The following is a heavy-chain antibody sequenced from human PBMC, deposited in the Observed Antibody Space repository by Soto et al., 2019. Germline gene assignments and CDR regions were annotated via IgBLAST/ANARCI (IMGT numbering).Heavy chain of an antibody. CDR1: RGSISSYY. CDR2: IYYSGST. CDR3: ARDRRWYVDY. Sequence: PSETQSLTCPVSRGSISSYYWSWIRQPPGKGLEWIGYIYYSGSTNYNPSLKSRVTISVDTSKNQFSLKLSSVTAADTAVYYCARDRRWYVDYWGQGTLVTVSS. J-gene: IGHJ4*02. V-gene: IGHV4-59*01. D-gene: IGHD6-13*01.